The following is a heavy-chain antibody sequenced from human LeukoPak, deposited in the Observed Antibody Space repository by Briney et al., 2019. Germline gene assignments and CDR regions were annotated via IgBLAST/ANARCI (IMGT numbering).Heavy chain of an antibody. J-gene: IGHJ5*02. D-gene: IGHD1-26*01. V-gene: IGHV4-59*01. CDR2: IYYSGST. Sequence: SETLSLTCTVSGGSISSYYWSWIRQPPGKGLEWIGYIYYSGSTNYNPSLKSRVTISVDTSKSQFSLKLSSVTAADTAVYYCARVGGATGSYWFDPWGQGTLVTVSS. CDR3: ARVGGATGSYWFDP. CDR1: GGSISSYY.